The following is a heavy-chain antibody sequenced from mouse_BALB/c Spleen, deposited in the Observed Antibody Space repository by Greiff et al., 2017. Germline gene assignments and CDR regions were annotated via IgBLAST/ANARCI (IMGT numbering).Heavy chain of an antibody. CDR3: ARKGPYGYDFDY. V-gene: IGHV1-82*01. CDR2: IYPGDGDT. Sequence: VQLQESGPELVKPGASVKISCKASGYAFSSSWMNWVKQRPGQGLEWIGRIYPGDGDTNYNGKFKGKATLTADKSSSTAYMQLSSLTSVDSAVYFCARKGPYGYDFDYWGQGTTLTVSS. J-gene: IGHJ2*01. D-gene: IGHD1-2*01. CDR1: GYAFSSSW.